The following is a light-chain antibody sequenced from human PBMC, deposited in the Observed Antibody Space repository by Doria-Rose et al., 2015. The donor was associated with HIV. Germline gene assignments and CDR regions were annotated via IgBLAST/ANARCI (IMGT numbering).Light chain of an antibody. J-gene: IGKJ1*01. Sequence: DIRVTQSPSTLSASVGDRVTITCRASQSISNWLAWYQQQTVQAPKLLFYKASTLQSGVPSCFRGSGSGTEFTLTINSLQPDDFATYYCQHFDKYFSWTFGHGTKVDIE. CDR1: QSISNW. V-gene: IGKV1-5*03. CDR2: KAS. CDR3: QHFDKYFSWT.